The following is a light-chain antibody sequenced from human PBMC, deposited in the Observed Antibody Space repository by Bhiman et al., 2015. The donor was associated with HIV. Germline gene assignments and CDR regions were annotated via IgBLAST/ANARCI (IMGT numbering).Light chain of an antibody. V-gene: IGLV2-14*03. CDR1: SSDVGGYNH. Sequence: QSGLTQPASVSGSPGQSVTISCAGTSSDVGGYNHVSWYQQHPGKAPKLMIYDVSNRPSGVSNRFSGSKSGNTASLTISGLQAEDEADYYCSSLTSSLTYVFGTGTNVTVL. J-gene: IGLJ1*01. CDR2: DVS. CDR3: SSLTSSLTYV.